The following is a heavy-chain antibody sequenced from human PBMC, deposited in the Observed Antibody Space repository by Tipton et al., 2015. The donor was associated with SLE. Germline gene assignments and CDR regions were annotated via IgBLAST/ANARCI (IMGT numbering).Heavy chain of an antibody. CDR2: VYHTGAS. J-gene: IGHJ4*02. Sequence: TLSLTCTVSGDSINGRYWSWIRQPPGKGLEYIGYVYHTGASIYNPSLKNRVSISVDTSRNQFSLKLSSVTAADTAVYYCARVGNYDLDYWGQGTLVTVSS. CDR1: GDSINGRY. CDR3: ARVGNYDLDY. D-gene: IGHD3-3*01. V-gene: IGHV4-59*11.